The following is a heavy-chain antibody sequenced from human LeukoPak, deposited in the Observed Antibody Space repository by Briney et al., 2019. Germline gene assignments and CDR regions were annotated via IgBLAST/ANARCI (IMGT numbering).Heavy chain of an antibody. D-gene: IGHD1-26*01. J-gene: IGHJ4*02. CDR2: IWYDGSNK. Sequence: GGSLRLSCAASGFTFSSYGMHWVRQAPGKGLEWVAVIWYDGSNKYYADSVKGRFTISRDNSKNTLYLQMNSLRAEDTAVYYCATGPDIRGSSYYFDYWGQGTLVTVSS. CDR3: ATGPDIRGSSYYFDY. CDR1: GFTFSSYG. V-gene: IGHV3-33*01.